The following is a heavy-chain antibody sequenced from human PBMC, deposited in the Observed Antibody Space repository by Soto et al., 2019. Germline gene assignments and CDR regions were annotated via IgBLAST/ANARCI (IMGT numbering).Heavy chain of an antibody. CDR3: ARPGYSSSWYWFDP. Sequence: QVQLQESGPGLVKPSEPLSLICSVSGGSMRSSDYYWGWIRQPPNKGLEWIGSMHYSGSTFYNPSLRSRVTISVDTSKNQFSLKLTSVTAAHTAVYYCARPGYSSSWYWFDPWGQGTLVTVSS. D-gene: IGHD6-13*01. J-gene: IGHJ5*02. V-gene: IGHV4-39*01. CDR2: MHYSGST. CDR1: GGSMRSSDYY.